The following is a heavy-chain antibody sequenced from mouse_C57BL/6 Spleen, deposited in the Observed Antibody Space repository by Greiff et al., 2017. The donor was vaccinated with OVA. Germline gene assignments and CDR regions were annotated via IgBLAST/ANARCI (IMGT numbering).Heavy chain of an antibody. V-gene: IGHV3-1*01. D-gene: IGHD1-1*01. CDR1: GYSITSGYD. Sequence: ESGPGMVKPSQSLSLTCTVTGYSITSGYDWHWIRHFPGNKLEWMGYISYSGSTNYNPSLKSRISITHDTSKNHFFLKLNSVTTEDTATYYCARDYGSSYVWYFDVWGTGTTVTVSS. CDR2: ISYSGST. CDR3: ARDYGSSYVWYFDV. J-gene: IGHJ1*03.